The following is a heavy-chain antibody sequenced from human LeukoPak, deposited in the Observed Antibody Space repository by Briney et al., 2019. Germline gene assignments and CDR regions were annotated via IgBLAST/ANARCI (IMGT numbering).Heavy chain of an antibody. CDR2: IYYSGST. CDR3: ARLQTGTAPDY. Sequence: SGTLSLTCAVSGVSISRYYWSWIRQPPGKGLEWIGYIYYSGSTNYDPSLKSRVTISVDTSKNRFSLNLKSMTAADTAVYYCARLQTGTAPDYWGQGTLVTVSA. CDR1: GVSISRYY. J-gene: IGHJ4*02. V-gene: IGHV4-59*08. D-gene: IGHD1-1*01.